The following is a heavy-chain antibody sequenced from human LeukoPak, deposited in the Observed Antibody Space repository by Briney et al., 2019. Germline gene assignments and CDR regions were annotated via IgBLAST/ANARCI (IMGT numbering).Heavy chain of an antibody. CDR1: RYTFTSYD. V-gene: IGHV1-8*01. Sequence: WASVKVSCKASRYTFTSYDINWVRQATGQGLEWMGWMNPNSGNTGYAQKFQGRVTMTRNTSISTAYMELSSLRSEDTAVYYCARDSRYSGSYWPNYYYYYYMDVWGKGTTVTISS. CDR3: ARDSRYSGSYWPNYYYYYYMDV. CDR2: MNPNSGNT. D-gene: IGHD1-26*01. J-gene: IGHJ6*03.